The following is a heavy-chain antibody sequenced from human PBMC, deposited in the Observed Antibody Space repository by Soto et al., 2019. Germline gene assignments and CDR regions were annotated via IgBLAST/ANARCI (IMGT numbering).Heavy chain of an antibody. CDR2: IIPIFGTA. CDR3: ARDRFKGVGHYDSSGYYHNWFDP. Sequence: SVKVSCKASGGTFSSYAISWLRQAPGQGLEWMGGIIPIFGTANYAQKFQGRVTITADKSTGTAYMELSSLRSEDTAVYYCARDRFKGVGHYDSSGYYHNWFDPWGQGTLVTV. CDR1: GGTFSSYA. V-gene: IGHV1-69*06. J-gene: IGHJ5*02. D-gene: IGHD3-22*01.